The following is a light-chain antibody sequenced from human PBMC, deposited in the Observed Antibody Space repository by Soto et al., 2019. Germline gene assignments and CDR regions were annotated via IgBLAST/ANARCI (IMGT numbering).Light chain of an antibody. CDR2: GAS. CDR1: QSVSSN. J-gene: IGKJ1*01. CDR3: QQYGSSGT. V-gene: IGKV3-20*01. Sequence: VLPSSTATLSSTPGERATLSCRASQSVSSNLAWYQQKPGQAPRLLIYGASNRATSIPDRFSGSGSGTDFTLTISRLEPEDFAVYYCQQYGSSGTFGQGTKVDIK.